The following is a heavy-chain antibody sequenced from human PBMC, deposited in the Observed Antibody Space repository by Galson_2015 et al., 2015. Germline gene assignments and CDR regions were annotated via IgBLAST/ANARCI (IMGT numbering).Heavy chain of an antibody. D-gene: IGHD3-22*01. CDR1: GGTFSSYT. CDR2: IIPILGIA. V-gene: IGHV1-69*04. J-gene: IGHJ3*02. CDR3: AREGDYYDSSGSNAFDI. Sequence: QSGAEVKKPGESLKISCKASGGTFSSYTISWVRQAPGQGLEWMGRIIPILGIANYAQKFQGRVTITADKSTSTAYMELSSLRSEDTAVYYCAREGDYYDSSGSNAFDIWGQGTMVTVSS.